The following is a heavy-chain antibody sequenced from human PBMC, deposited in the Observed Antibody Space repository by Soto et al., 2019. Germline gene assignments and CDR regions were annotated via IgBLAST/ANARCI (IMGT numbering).Heavy chain of an antibody. CDR1: GDSVSNDFDT. CDR3: AAYSSEKKTFDY. D-gene: IGHD6-19*01. V-gene: IGHV6-1*01. J-gene: IGHJ4*02. Sequence: SQTLSLTCAISGDSVSNDFDTWDWIRQSPSRGLEWLGRTYYRSRWLTDYAVSVKGRITVNPDTSKNQFSLQLTSVTPEDAAMYYCAAYSSEKKTFDYWGQGTLVTVSS. CDR2: TYYRSRWLT.